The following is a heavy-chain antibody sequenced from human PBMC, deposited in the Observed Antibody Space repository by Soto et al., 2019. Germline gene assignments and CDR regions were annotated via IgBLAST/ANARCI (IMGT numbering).Heavy chain of an antibody. V-gene: IGHV3-48*01. CDR2: ISSSSTI. CDR1: GFTFSSYS. Sequence: HPGGSLRLSCAASGFTFSSYSMNWVRQAPGKGLEWVSYISSSSTIYYADSVKGRFTISRDNAKNSLYLQMNSLRAEDTAVYYCARGLGIVRLRYFDYWGQGTLVTVSS. J-gene: IGHJ4*02. D-gene: IGHD1-26*01. CDR3: ARGLGIVRLRYFDY.